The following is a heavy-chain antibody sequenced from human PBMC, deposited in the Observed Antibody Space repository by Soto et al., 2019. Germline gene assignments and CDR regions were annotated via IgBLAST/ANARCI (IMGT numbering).Heavy chain of an antibody. Sequence: VQLVESGGGLVKPGGSLRLSCAASGFTFRSFTMNWVRQAPGKGLEWVSTISSNSAYIYYTDALRGRFTISRDNAKNSLHLQMNSLRAEDTAVYYCTRDASRDSSARGWFDPWGSGTLVTVSS. D-gene: IGHD6-13*01. CDR3: TRDASRDSSARGWFDP. CDR2: ISSNSAYI. J-gene: IGHJ5*02. V-gene: IGHV3-21*02. CDR1: GFTFRSFT.